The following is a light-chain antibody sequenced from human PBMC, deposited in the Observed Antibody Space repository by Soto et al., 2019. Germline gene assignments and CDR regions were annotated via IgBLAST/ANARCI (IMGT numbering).Light chain of an antibody. J-gene: IGKJ1*01. CDR1: QSVSSSY. Sequence: EIVLTQSPGTLSLSPGERATLSCRASQSVSSSYFAWYQNKPGHAPMLLIYDVSSRATGIPDRFSGSGSGTDFPLTISILEPEDFAVYYCQQYGSSPTFGQGTKVELK. CDR3: QQYGSSPT. CDR2: DVS. V-gene: IGKV3-20*01.